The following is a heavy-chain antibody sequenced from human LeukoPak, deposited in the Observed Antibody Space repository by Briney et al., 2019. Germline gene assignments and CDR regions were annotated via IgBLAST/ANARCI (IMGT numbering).Heavy chain of an antibody. V-gene: IGHV3-7*05. D-gene: IGHD3-16*02. CDR1: GFTFSSYW. Sequence: GGSLRLSCAASGFTFSSYWMSWVRQVAGKGLDWVANIKQDGSEKYYVDAVKGRFTISRDNAKNSLYLQMNSLRAEETAVYYCARDGMGVIKAFDIWGQGTMVTVSS. CDR3: ARDGMGVIKAFDI. J-gene: IGHJ3*02. CDR2: IKQDGSEK.